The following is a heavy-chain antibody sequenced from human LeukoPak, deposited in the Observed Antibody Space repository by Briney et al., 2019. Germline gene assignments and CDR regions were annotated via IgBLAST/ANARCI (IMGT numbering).Heavy chain of an antibody. CDR1: GVSFDDYY. CDR3: TRMTTGHDY. J-gene: IGHJ4*02. CDR2: INHSGYT. Sequence: SETLSLTRAVSGVSFDDYYWAWVRQTPGKGLEWIGEINHSGYTNDSPSLKSRVTLSIDTSRKQFSLNLRSVTVADAGIYYCTRMTTGHDYWGQGTLVTVSS. V-gene: IGHV4-34*01. D-gene: IGHD4-17*01.